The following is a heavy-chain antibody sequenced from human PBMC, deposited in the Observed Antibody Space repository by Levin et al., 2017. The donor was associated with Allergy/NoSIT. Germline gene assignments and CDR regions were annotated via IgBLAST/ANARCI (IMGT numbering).Heavy chain of an antibody. V-gene: IGHV3-30*18. D-gene: IGHD4-11*01. CDR1: GLTLGIYP. CDR3: ANYYTNSYWYIDL. J-gene: IGHJ2*01. CDR2: ISYDGSTT. Sequence: SCVASGLTLGIYPGMHWVRQAPGKGLDWVAVISYDGSTTYYADSVKGRFTIARDNSKNTLYLQMNSLRTEDTAVYYCANYYTNSYWYIDLWGRGTLVTVSS.